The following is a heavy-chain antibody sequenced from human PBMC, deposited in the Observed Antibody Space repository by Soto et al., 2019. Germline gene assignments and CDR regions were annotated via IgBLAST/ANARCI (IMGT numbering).Heavy chain of an antibody. J-gene: IGHJ5*02. D-gene: IGHD3-16*02. CDR2: INHSGST. V-gene: IGHV4-34*01. CDR1: GGSFSGYY. Sequence: SETLSLTCAVYGGSFSGYYWSWIRQPPGKGLEWIGEINHSGSTNYNPSLKSRVTISVDTSKNQFSLKLSSVTAADTAVYYCARGVHLMITFGGGIVRGNWFDPWGQGTLVTVSS. CDR3: ARGVHLMITFGGGIVRGNWFDP.